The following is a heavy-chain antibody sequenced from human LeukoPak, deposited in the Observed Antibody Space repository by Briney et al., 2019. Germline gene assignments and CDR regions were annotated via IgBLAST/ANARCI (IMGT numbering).Heavy chain of an antibody. J-gene: IGHJ6*02. Sequence: PGGSLRLSCAASGFTFSRYWMSWVRQTPQKGLEWVANIKQDGSETYYVDSVKARFTISRDDAQNSLYLQMNSLRAEDTAVYYCAKNTWKSSDSGRGRMDVWGQGTTVTVSS. CDR1: GFTFSRYW. D-gene: IGHD3-10*01. V-gene: IGHV3-7*01. CDR2: IKQDGSET. CDR3: AKNTWKSSDSGRGRMDV.